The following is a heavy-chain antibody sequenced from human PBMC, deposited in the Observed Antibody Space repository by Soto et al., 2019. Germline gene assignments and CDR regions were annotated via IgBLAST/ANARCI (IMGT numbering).Heavy chain of an antibody. CDR2: IYYSGST. CDR1: GGSISSGGYY. Sequence: QVQLQESGPGLVKPSQTLSLTCTVSGGSISSGGYYWSWIRQHPGKGLEWIGSIYYSGSTYYNPSPXRXXTISVDSSKDPFALKLTSVTAADPAGYYCARGVLHWGQGTMVTVSS. V-gene: IGHV4-31*03. J-gene: IGHJ4*02. D-gene: IGHD3-16*01. CDR3: ARGVLH.